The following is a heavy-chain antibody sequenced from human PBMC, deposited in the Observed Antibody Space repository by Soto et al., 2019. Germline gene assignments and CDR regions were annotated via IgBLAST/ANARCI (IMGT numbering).Heavy chain of an antibody. V-gene: IGHV3-30*03. CDR3: ARGGHNLGFKYGMDV. D-gene: IGHD1-1*01. CDR1: EFTFSTYG. Sequence: QVQVVESGGGVVQPGRSLRLSCAASEFTFSTYGMFWVRQAPGKGLEWVGVISYDGSNEYYADSVKGRFTISRDNSKNTLYLQMNSLRNEDTAVYYCARGGHNLGFKYGMDVWGQGTTVTVSS. J-gene: IGHJ6*02. CDR2: ISYDGSNE.